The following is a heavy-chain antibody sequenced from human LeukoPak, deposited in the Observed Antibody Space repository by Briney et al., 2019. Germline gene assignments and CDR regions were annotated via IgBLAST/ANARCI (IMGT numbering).Heavy chain of an antibody. CDR1: GGSISSGDYY. D-gene: IGHD3-22*01. CDR2: IYYSGST. Sequence: SQTLSLTCTVSGGSISSGDYYWSWIRQPPGKGLEWIGYIYYSGSTYYNPSLKSRVTISVDTSKNQFSLKLSSVTAADTAVYYCARDQTGDYYDSSGYYSWFDSWGQGTLVTVSS. V-gene: IGHV4-30-4*01. CDR3: ARDQTGDYYDSSGYYSWFDS. J-gene: IGHJ5*01.